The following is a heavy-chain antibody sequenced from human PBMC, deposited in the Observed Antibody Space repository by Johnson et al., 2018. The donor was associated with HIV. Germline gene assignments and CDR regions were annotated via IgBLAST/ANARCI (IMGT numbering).Heavy chain of an antibody. V-gene: IGHV3-30*04. Sequence: QVQLVESGGGLVQPGGSLRLSCVASGFTLSNNAMHWVRQAPGKGLEWVAVISYDGSNKYYADSVKGRFTISRDNSKNTLYLQMNSLRAEDTAVYYCARGTPYGGNSWDFDIWGQGTMVTVSS. D-gene: IGHD4-23*01. CDR3: ARGTPYGGNSWDFDI. CDR2: ISYDGSNK. J-gene: IGHJ3*02. CDR1: GFTLSNNA.